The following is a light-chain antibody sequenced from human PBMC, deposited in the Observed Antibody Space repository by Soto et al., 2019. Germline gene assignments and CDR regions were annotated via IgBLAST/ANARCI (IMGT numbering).Light chain of an antibody. Sequence: QSVLTQPPSVSAASGQKVSISCSGSSSNIGKNYVSWYQQLPGTAPKLLIYDNNKRPSGIPDRFSGSKSGTSATLGITGLQTGDEADYYCGTWDSSLSAGVVFGGGTKLTVL. CDR1: SSNIGKNY. V-gene: IGLV1-51*01. CDR3: GTWDSSLSAGVV. CDR2: DNN. J-gene: IGLJ2*01.